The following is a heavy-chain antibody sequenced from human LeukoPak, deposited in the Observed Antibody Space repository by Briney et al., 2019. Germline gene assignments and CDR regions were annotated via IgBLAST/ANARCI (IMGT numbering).Heavy chain of an antibody. Sequence: SETLSLTCTVSGGSISSYYWSWIRQPPGKGLEWIGYIYYSGSTNYNPSLKSRVTISVDTSKNQFSLKLSSVTAADTAVYYCARARYGPGSYHFMDVWGKGTTVTISS. V-gene: IGHV4-59*12. D-gene: IGHD3-10*01. CDR1: GGSISSYY. CDR3: ARARYGPGSYHFMDV. J-gene: IGHJ6*03. CDR2: IYYSGST.